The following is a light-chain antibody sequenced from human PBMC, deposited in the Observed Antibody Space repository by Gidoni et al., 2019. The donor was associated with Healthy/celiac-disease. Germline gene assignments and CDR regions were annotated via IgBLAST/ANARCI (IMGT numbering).Light chain of an antibody. CDR1: QSISSW. Sequence: DIQMTHSPSTLSASVGDRGTITCRASQSISSWLAWYQQKPGKAPKLLIYKASSLESGVPSRFSGSGSGTEFTLTISSLQPDDFATYYCQQYNSYSWTFGQGTKVEIK. V-gene: IGKV1-5*03. CDR2: KAS. CDR3: QQYNSYSWT. J-gene: IGKJ1*01.